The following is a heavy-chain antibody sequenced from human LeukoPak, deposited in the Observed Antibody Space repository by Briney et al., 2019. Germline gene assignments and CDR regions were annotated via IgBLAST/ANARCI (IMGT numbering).Heavy chain of an antibody. Sequence: SETLSLTCAVSGGSISSSNYYWGWIRQPPGKGLEWIGSINYSGSTHYNPSLTSRVTISVDASKNQFSLKLRAVTAANTAVYYCARLGGSGSYFRVDTGNRWWFFDFWGQGTLVTVSS. CDR2: INYSGST. D-gene: IGHD3-10*01. CDR3: ARLGGSGSYFRVDTGNRWWFFDF. J-gene: IGHJ4*02. CDR1: GGSISSSNYY. V-gene: IGHV4-39*01.